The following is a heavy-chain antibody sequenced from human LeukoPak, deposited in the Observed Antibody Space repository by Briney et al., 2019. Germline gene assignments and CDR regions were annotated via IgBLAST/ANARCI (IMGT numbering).Heavy chain of an antibody. CDR2: IYYSGST. D-gene: IGHD6-19*01. Sequence: SETLSLTCTVSGGSISSSSYYWGWIRQPPGKGLEWIGSIYYSGSTYYNPSLKSRVTISVDTSKNQFSLKLSSVIAADTAVYYCARLIAVAGADWYFDLWGRGTLVTVSS. V-gene: IGHV4-39*01. J-gene: IGHJ2*01. CDR1: GGSISSSSYY. CDR3: ARLIAVAGADWYFDL.